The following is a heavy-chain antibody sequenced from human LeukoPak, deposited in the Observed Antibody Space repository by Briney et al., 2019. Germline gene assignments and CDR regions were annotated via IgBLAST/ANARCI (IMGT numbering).Heavy chain of an antibody. CDR1: GFTFSSYS. J-gene: IGHJ4*02. D-gene: IGHD3-9*01. Sequence: GGSLRLSCAASGFTFSSYSMNWVRQAPGKGLEWVSSISSSSSYIYYADSVKGRFTISRGNAKNSLYLQMNSLRAEDTAVYYCARDGIRGILTDWGQGTLVTVSS. V-gene: IGHV3-21*01. CDR3: ARDGIRGILTD. CDR2: ISSSSSYI.